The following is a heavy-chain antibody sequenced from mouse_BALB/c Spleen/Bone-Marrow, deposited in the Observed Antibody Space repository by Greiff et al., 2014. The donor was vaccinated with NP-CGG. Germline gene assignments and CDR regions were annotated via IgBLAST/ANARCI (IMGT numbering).Heavy chain of an antibody. J-gene: IGHJ4*01. V-gene: IGHV1-4*01. CDR3: ARRGTCRAASYAMDY. D-gene: IGHD3-3*01. CDR1: AYTFTDYT. Sequence: VQLQESGAELARPGASVKMSCKASAYTFTDYTVHWVKQRPGQGLEWIGYINPSSGYTNYNQIFKDKATLTADKSSSTAYMQLSSLRSEDSAVYYCARRGTCRAASYAMDYWGQGNPVTVSS. CDR2: INPSSGYT.